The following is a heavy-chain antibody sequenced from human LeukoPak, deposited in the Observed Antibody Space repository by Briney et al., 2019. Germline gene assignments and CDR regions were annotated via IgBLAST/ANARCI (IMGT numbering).Heavy chain of an antibody. CDR1: GYSISSGYY. D-gene: IGHD6-13*01. CDR2: IYHSGST. V-gene: IGHV4-38-2*01. J-gene: IGHJ6*03. CDR3: ARVYSSSWRHYYYYMDV. Sequence: SETLSLTCAVSGYSISSGYYWGWIRQPPGKGLEWIGSIYHSGSTYYNPSLKSRVTISVDTSKNQFSLKLSSVTAADTAVYYCARVYSSSWRHYYYYMDVWGKGTTVTVSS.